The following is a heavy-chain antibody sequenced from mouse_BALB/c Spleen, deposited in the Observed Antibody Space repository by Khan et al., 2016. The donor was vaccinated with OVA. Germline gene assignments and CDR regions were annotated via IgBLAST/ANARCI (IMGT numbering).Heavy chain of an antibody. CDR3: ARRGYDYGRGALFAY. V-gene: IGHV2-2*02. D-gene: IGHD2-4*01. Sequence: QVQLKQSGPGLVQPSQSLSITCTVSGFSLTNYSVHWVRQSPGKGLEWLGVIWSAGSTDYNAAFISSLTTRKANSRSQVFFKLNSMQPTDTAIYYCARRGYDYGRGALFAYWGQGTLVTVSA. J-gene: IGHJ3*01. CDR1: GFSLTNYS. CDR2: IWSAGST.